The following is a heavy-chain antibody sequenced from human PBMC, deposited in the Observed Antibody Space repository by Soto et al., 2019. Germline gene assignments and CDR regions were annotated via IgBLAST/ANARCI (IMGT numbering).Heavy chain of an antibody. J-gene: IGHJ5*02. CDR3: AREEVAYYGSGGYNWFDP. V-gene: IGHV4-34*09. CDR1: GGSFSGYI. CDR2: IYNSGST. D-gene: IGHD3-10*01. Sequence: SETLSLTCDVYGGSFSGYIWTWIRQTPGKGLEWIGYIYNSGSTYYNPSLKSRITISVDTSKNQFSLKLSSVTVADTAVYYCAREEVAYYGSGGYNWFDPWGQGTLVTVSS.